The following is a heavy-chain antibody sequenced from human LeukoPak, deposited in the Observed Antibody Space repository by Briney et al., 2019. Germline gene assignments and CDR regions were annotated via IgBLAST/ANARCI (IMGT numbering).Heavy chain of an antibody. Sequence: ASVKLSCKASGYTFTGYYMHWVRQAPAQGLEWKGWINPNSSGTNYAQKFQGRVTMTRDTSISTAYMELSRLRSDDTAVYYCARGGYYDYVWGSYRPYYFDYWGQGTLVTVSS. D-gene: IGHD3-16*02. V-gene: IGHV1-2*02. CDR2: INPNSSGT. J-gene: IGHJ4*02. CDR3: ARGGYYDYVWGSYRPYYFDY. CDR1: GYTFTGYY.